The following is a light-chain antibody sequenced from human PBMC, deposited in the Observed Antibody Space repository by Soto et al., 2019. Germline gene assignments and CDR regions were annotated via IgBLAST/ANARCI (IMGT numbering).Light chain of an antibody. Sequence: QSVLTQLPSASGTPGQRVTISCSGSSSNIGSNTVNWYQQLPGTAPKLLIYSNNQRPSGVPDRFSGSKSGTSASLAISGLQSEDEADYYCAAWDDSPNGPVFGGGTKLTVL. CDR3: AAWDDSPNGPV. CDR2: SNN. J-gene: IGLJ2*01. V-gene: IGLV1-44*01. CDR1: SSNIGSNT.